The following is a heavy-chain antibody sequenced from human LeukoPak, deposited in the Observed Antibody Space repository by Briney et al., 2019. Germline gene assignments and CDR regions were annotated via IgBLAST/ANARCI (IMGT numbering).Heavy chain of an antibody. CDR3: ARVIGIAPDV. V-gene: IGHV4-59*01. Sequence: PSETLSLTCTVSGGSISSYSWSWIRQPPGKGLEWIGYIYYSGSTNYNPSLKSRVTISVDTSKNQFPLKLSSVTAADTAVYYCARVIGIAPDVWGKGTTVTVAS. J-gene: IGHJ6*04. CDR2: IYYSGST. D-gene: IGHD6-13*01. CDR1: GGSISSYS.